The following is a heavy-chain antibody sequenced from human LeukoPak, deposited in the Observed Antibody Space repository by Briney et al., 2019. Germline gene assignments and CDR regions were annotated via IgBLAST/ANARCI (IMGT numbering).Heavy chain of an antibody. CDR2: IIPIFGTA. Sequence: AASVKVSCKASGGTFSSYAISWVRQAPGQGLEWMGGIIPIFGTANYAQKFQGRVTITADKSTSTAYMELSSLRSDDTAVYYCARDGHRRYHYDSSGREDAFDIWGQGTMVTVSS. CDR1: GGTFSSYA. D-gene: IGHD3-22*01. CDR3: ARDGHRRYHYDSSGREDAFDI. V-gene: IGHV1-69*06. J-gene: IGHJ3*02.